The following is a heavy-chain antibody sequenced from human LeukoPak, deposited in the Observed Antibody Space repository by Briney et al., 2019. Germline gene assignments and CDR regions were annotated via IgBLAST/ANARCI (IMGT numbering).Heavy chain of an antibody. CDR1: GFTFSSYS. Sequence: GGSLRLSCAVSGFTFSSYSMNWVRQAPGKGLEWVSSISSSSSYIYYADSVKGRFTISRDNAKNSLYLQMNSLRAEDTAVYYCARPFYGDYAFHYWGQGTLVTVSS. CDR3: ARPFYGDYAFHY. D-gene: IGHD4-17*01. V-gene: IGHV3-21*01. CDR2: ISSSSSYI. J-gene: IGHJ4*02.